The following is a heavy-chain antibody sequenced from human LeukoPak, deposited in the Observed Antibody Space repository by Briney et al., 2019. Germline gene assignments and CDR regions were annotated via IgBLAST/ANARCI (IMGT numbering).Heavy chain of an antibody. CDR1: GYTFTSYG. CDR3: ARRSIGNYYYYMDV. CDR2: ISVYNGNT. D-gene: IGHD3-22*01. Sequence: ASVKVSCKASGYTFTSYGISWVRQAPGQGLEWMGWISVYNGNTNYAQKLQGRVTMTTDASTSTAYMELRSLRSDDTAVYYCARRSIGNYYYYMDVWGKGTTVTVSS. J-gene: IGHJ6*03. V-gene: IGHV1-18*01.